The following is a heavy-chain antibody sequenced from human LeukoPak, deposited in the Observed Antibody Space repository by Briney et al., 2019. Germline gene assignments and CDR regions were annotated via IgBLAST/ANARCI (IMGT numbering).Heavy chain of an antibody. CDR1: GFTFSSYG. D-gene: IGHD6-13*01. J-gene: IGHJ4*02. Sequence: GGSLRLSCAASGFTFSSYGMHWVRQAPGKGLEWVAVIWYDGSDKYYADSVKGRFTISRDNSMNTLYLQMNSLRAEDTAVYYCARSSYSSSWNYFDYWGQGTLVTVSS. CDR2: IWYDGSDK. V-gene: IGHV3-33*01. CDR3: ARSSYSSSWNYFDY.